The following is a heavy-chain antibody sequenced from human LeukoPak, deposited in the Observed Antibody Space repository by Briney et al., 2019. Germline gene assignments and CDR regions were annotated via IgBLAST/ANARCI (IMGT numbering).Heavy chain of an antibody. CDR2: VAQDGSAQ. D-gene: IGHD1-26*01. V-gene: IGHV3-7*01. J-gene: IGHJ4*02. Sequence: PEGSLRLSCAASGFRFSNFAMSWVRQAPGKGLEWLANVAQDGSAQNYVDSLEGRFTVSRDNPRNTLYLQMHSLRAEDAAVYYCERVIGGAIDYWGQGTLVTVSS. CDR1: GFRFSNFA. CDR3: ERVIGGAIDY.